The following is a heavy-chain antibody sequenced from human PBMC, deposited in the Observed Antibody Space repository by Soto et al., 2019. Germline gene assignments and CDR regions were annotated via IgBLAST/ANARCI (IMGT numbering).Heavy chain of an antibody. D-gene: IGHD3-16*01. CDR1: GASISSYH. J-gene: IGHJ6*03. CDR2: IYYSGSA. CDR3: AAAVPAEYVFPYYYMDF. Sequence: QVQLQESGPGLVKPSETLSLTCTVSGASISSYHWSWIRQTPGMGLEWIGYIYYSGSANYNPSLKSRVPFSVDTCKNQVSLKLSSVTSADTGVYYCAAAVPAEYVFPYYYMDFWGKGTTVTVSS. V-gene: IGHV4-59*01.